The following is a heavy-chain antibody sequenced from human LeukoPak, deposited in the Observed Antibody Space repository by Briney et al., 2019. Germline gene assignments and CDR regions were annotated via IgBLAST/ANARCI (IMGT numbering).Heavy chain of an antibody. V-gene: IGHV4-59*11. CDR2: IYYSGST. Sequence: SETLSLTCTVSGGSISSHYWSWIRQPPGKGLEWIGYIYYSGSTNYNPSLKSRVTISVDTSKNQFSLKLSPVTAADTAVYYCARCQGYYDSSGYHLYYYYYYMDVWGKGTTVTVSS. CDR3: ARCQGYYDSSGYHLYYYYYYMDV. CDR1: GGSISSHY. D-gene: IGHD3-22*01. J-gene: IGHJ6*03.